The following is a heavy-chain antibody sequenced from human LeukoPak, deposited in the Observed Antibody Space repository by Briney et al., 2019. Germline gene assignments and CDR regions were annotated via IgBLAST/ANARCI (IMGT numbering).Heavy chain of an antibody. J-gene: IGHJ3*02. CDR2: ISPTGSRI. CDR3: ARGGRWELPRPYAFDI. D-gene: IGHD1-26*01. V-gene: IGHV3-11*01. Sequence: GGSLRLSCAASGFTFTDYYMSWIRQAPGKGLEWISYISPTGSRIYYTDSVKGRFTISRDNAKKSLILQMNSLRADDTAVYYCARGGRWELPRPYAFDIWGQGTMVTVSS. CDR1: GFTFTDYY.